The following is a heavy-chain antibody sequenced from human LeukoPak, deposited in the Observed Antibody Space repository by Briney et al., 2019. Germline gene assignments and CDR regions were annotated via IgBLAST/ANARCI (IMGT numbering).Heavy chain of an antibody. CDR3: VRENQLRC. Sequence: GGSLRLSCEASGFTFSSYWMNWVRQVPGKGLEWVASVKPDGSDNFYVDSVEGRFTISRDNARYSLFLQMNSLRVEDTAVYYCVRENQLRCWGQGTLVSVSS. J-gene: IGHJ4*02. CDR2: VKPDGSDN. V-gene: IGHV3-7*01. CDR1: GFTFSSYW. D-gene: IGHD5-12*01.